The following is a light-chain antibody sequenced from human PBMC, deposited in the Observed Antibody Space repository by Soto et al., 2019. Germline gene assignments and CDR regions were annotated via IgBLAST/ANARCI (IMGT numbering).Light chain of an antibody. CDR3: QQYYSSPPT. CDR1: QSVLYSSNNKNY. J-gene: IGKJ4*01. Sequence: DIVMTQSPDSLAVSLGERATINCKSSQSVLYSSNNKNYLAWYQQKPGQPPNLLIYWASTRESGVPDRFSGSGSGTDFTLNIYSLQAEDVAVYYCQQYYSSPPTFGGGTKVEIK. V-gene: IGKV4-1*01. CDR2: WAS.